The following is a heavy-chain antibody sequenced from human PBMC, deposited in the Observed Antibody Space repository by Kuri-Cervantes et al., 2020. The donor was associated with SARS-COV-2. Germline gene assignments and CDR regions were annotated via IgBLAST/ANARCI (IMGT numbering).Heavy chain of an antibody. V-gene: IGHV4-34*01. CDR1: GESFSGYY. J-gene: IGHJ4*02. D-gene: IGHD3-16*01. Sequence: SETLSLTCAVYGESFSGYYWSWIRQPPGKGLEWIGEINHSGSTNYNPSLKSRVTISVDTSKNQFSLKLSSVTAADTAVYYCARGRSFVGNWGQGTLVTVSS. CDR2: INHSGST. CDR3: ARGRSFVGN.